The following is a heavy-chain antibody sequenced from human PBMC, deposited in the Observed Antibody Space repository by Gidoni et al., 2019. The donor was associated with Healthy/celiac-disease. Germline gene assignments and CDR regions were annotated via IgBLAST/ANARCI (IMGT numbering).Heavy chain of an antibody. CDR3: ARVGSTMTTVWWFDP. V-gene: IGHV4-34*01. CDR1: GGSFSGYY. D-gene: IGHD4-17*01. Sequence: QVQLQQWGAGLLKPSETLSLTCAVYGGSFSGYYWSWIRQPPGKGLEWIGEINHSGSTNYNPSLKSRVTISVDTSKNQFSLKLSSVTAADTAVYYCARVGSTMTTVWWFDPWGQGTLVTVSS. CDR2: INHSGST. J-gene: IGHJ5*02.